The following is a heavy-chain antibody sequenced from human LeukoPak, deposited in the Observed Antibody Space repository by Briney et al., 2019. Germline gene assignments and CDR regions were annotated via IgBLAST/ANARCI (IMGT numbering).Heavy chain of an antibody. Sequence: KTSETLSLTCAVYGGSFSGYYWSWIRQPPGKGLEWIGEINHSGSTNYNPSLKSRVTISVDTSKNQFSLKLSSVTAADTAVYYCAIGPRVTTVSWYFDLWGRGTLVTVSS. D-gene: IGHD4-11*01. CDR1: GGSFSGYY. CDR2: INHSGST. J-gene: IGHJ2*01. CDR3: AIGPRVTTVSWYFDL. V-gene: IGHV4-34*01.